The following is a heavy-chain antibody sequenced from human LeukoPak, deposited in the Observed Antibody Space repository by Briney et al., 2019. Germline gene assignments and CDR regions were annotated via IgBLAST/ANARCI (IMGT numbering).Heavy chain of an antibody. CDR1: GGSFSGYY. J-gene: IGHJ4*02. D-gene: IGHD5-12*01. CDR3: ARGRIVATANPFDY. Sequence: SETLSLTCAVYGGSFSGYYWSWIRQPPGKGLEWIGEINHSRSTNYNPSLKSRVTISVDTSKNQFSLKLSSVTAADTAVYYCARGRIVATANPFDYWGQGTLVTVSS. V-gene: IGHV4-34*01. CDR2: INHSRST.